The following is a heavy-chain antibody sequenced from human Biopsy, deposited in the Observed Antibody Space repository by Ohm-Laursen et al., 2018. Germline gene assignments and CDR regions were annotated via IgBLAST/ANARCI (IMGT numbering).Heavy chain of an antibody. CDR3: ARGPHSGSHSCFDY. CDR1: GGTFGSND. D-gene: IGHD1-26*01. Sequence: SSVKVSCKTSGGTFGSNDISWVRQAPGQGLEWMGGIIHHFGATDYAQKFQGRVSITADESTSTVYMELSSLTTEDTAIYYCARGPHSGSHSCFDYWGRGTLVTVSS. V-gene: IGHV1-69*01. CDR2: IIHHFGAT. J-gene: IGHJ4*02.